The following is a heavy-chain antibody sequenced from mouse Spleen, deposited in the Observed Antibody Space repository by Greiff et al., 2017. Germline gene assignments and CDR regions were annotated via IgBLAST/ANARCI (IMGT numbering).Heavy chain of an antibody. V-gene: IGHV3-6*01. D-gene: IGHD2-4*01. Sequence: ESGPGLVKPSQSLSLTCSVTGYSITSGYYWKWIRQFPGNKLEWMGYISYDGSNNYNPSLKNRISITRDTSKNQFFLKLNSVTTEDTATYYCARNYDYDVSFAYWGQGTLVTVSA. J-gene: IGHJ3*01. CDR1: GYSITSGYY. CDR3: ARNYDYDVSFAY. CDR2: ISYDGSN.